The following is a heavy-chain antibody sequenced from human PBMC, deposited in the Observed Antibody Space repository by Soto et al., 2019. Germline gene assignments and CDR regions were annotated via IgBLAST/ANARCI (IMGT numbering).Heavy chain of an antibody. CDR1: GFTFTIIA. V-gene: IGHV3-23*01. CDR2: ISGTGDRT. D-gene: IGHD3-10*01. Sequence: PGGSLRLSCAASGFTFTIIAMSWVRQAPGKGLEWVSAISGTGDRTYYVDSVKGRFTISRDNSKNTLYLQMNSLRAEDTAVYYCAKSFREIIIDFDYWGQGTLVTVSP. CDR3: AKSFREIIIDFDY. J-gene: IGHJ4*02.